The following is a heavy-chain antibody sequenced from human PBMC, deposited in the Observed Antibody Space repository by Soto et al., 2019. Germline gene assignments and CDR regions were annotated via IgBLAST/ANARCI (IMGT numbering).Heavy chain of an antibody. J-gene: IGHJ5*02. Sequence: SETLSLTCTVSGGSISSSSYYWGWIRQPPGKGLEWIGSIYYSGSTYYNPSLKSRVTISVDTSKNQFSLKLSSVTAADTAVYYCARLTDKSLDPWGQGTLVTVSS. D-gene: IGHD3-9*01. V-gene: IGHV4-39*01. CDR1: GGSISSSSYY. CDR2: IYYSGST. CDR3: ARLTDKSLDP.